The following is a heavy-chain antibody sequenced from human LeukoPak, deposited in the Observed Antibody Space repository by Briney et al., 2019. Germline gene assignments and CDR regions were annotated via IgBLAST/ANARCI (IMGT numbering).Heavy chain of an antibody. CDR2: IYSGGST. V-gene: IGHV3-53*01. CDR3: ATLSAATGFGAFDI. D-gene: IGHD3-10*01. Sequence: GGSLRLSCAASGFTVSSNYMSWVRQAPGKGLEWVSVIYSGGSTYYADSVKGRFTISRDNSKNTLYLQMNSLRAEDTAVYYCATLSAATGFGAFDIGGKGTMVTVS. J-gene: IGHJ3*02. CDR1: GFTVSSNY.